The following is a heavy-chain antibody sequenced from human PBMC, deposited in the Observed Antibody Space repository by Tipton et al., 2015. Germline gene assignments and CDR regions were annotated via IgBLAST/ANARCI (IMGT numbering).Heavy chain of an antibody. D-gene: IGHD2-15*01. Sequence: SLRLSCAASGFTFSSYWMSWVRQAPGKGLEWVSVIYSGGSTYYADSVKGRFTISRDNSKNTLYLQMNSLRAEDTAVYYCARGGNNWFDPWGQGTLVTVSS. V-gene: IGHV3-66*01. CDR1: GFTFSSYW. J-gene: IGHJ5*02. CDR3: ARGGNNWFDP. CDR2: IYSGGST.